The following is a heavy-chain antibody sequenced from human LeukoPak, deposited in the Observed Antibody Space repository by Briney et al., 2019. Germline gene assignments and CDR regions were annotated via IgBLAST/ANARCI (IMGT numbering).Heavy chain of an antibody. CDR3: ARDVFINSYDAFDI. CDR2: ISSGGRNI. V-gene: IGHV3-21*01. CDR1: GFTFSTYT. Sequence: GGSLRLSCAASGFTFSTYTMNWVRQAPGKGLEWVSYISSGGRNIYYADSVKGRFTISRDNARNSLYLQMNSLRAEDTAVYYYARDVFINSYDAFDIWGQGTMVTVSS. J-gene: IGHJ3*02. D-gene: IGHD5-18*01.